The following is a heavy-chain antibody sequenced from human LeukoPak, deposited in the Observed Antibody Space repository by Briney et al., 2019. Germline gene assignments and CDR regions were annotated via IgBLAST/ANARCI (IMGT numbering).Heavy chain of an antibody. Sequence: GGSLRLPCAASGFTVSSNYMSWVRQAPGKGLECVSFIYSGGSTYNADPLKGRFTISRDNSENTLYLQMNSLRAEDTAVYYCVKESTSSGYYYAPDYWGQGTLVTVS. V-gene: IGHV3-53*01. CDR2: IYSGGST. J-gene: IGHJ4*02. CDR1: GFTVSSNY. D-gene: IGHD3-22*01. CDR3: VKESTSSGYYYAPDY.